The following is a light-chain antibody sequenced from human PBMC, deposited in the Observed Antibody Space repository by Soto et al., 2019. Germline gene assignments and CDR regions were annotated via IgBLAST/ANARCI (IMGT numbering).Light chain of an antibody. J-gene: IGLJ1*01. V-gene: IGLV2-8*01. CDR2: EVN. CDR1: SSDVGSYNL. Sequence: QSALTQPASVSGSPGQSITISCTGTSSDVGSYNLVSWFQQHPGKAPKVLIYEVNKRPSGVPDRFSGSKSGNTASLTVSGLQADDEADYYCNSYVGSNNYVFGTGTKVTVL. CDR3: NSYVGSNNYV.